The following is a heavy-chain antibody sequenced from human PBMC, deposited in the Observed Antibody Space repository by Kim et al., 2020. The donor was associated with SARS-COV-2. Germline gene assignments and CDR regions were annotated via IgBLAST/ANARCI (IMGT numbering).Heavy chain of an antibody. CDR2: IYHSGST. CDR3: ARSADGSGSSSLYYYYGMDV. J-gene: IGHJ6*02. D-gene: IGHD3-10*01. Sequence: SETLSLTCAVSGGSISSSNWWSWVRQPPVKGLEWIGEIYHSGSTNYNPSLKSRVTISVDKSKNQFSLKLSSVTAADTAVYYCARSADGSGSSSLYYYYGMDVWGQGTTVTVSS. CDR1: GGSISSSNW. V-gene: IGHV4-4*02.